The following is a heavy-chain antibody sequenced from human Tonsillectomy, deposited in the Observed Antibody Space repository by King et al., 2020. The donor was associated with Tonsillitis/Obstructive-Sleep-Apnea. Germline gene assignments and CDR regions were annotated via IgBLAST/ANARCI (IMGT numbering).Heavy chain of an antibody. Sequence: VQLVESGGGVVQPGRSLRLSCAASGFTFSSYAMHWVRQAPGKGLEWVAVISYDGSNKYYADSVKGRFTISRDNSKNTLYLQMNSLRAEDTTVFYCARDRTYYYCSGSFDYWGQGTLVTVSS. V-gene: IGHV3-30*04. CDR1: GFTFSSYA. CDR2: ISYDGSNK. J-gene: IGHJ4*02. D-gene: IGHD3-10*01. CDR3: ARDRTYYYCSGSFDY.